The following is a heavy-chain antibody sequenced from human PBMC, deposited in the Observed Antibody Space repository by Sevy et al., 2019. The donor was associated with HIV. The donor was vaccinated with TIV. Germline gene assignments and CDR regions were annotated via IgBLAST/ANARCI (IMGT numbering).Heavy chain of an antibody. CDR2: ISDHSRYR. D-gene: IGHD3-3*01. V-gene: IGHV3-21*04. CDR1: GFNFRTYS. CDR3: ARDFTIFGVVSGIDY. Sequence: GGSLRLSCAASGFNFRTYSMNWVRQAPGKGLEWLSSISDHSRYRYYSDSVKGRFTISRANAKNLLFLQMNNLRVEDTAIYYCARDFTIFGVVSGIDYWGQGNLVTVSS. J-gene: IGHJ4*02.